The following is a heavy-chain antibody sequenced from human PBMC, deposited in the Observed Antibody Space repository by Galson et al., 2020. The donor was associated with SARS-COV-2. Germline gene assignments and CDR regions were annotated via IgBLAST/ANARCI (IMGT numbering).Heavy chain of an antibody. J-gene: IGHJ4*02. CDR2: INSNGSST. V-gene: IGHV3-74*01. Sequence: GESLKISCAASGFTFSSYWMHWVRQTPGKGLVWVSRINSNGSSTSYADSVKGRFIISRDNAKNTLYLQMNSLRADDTAVYYCTATRAYWGQGTLVTVSS. CDR1: GFTFSSYW. D-gene: IGHD1-26*01. CDR3: TATRAY.